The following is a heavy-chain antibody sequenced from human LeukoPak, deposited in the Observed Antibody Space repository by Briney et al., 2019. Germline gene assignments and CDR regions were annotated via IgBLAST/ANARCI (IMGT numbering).Heavy chain of an antibody. D-gene: IGHD5-24*01. CDR1: GFTFSSYW. Sequence: LRLSCAASGFTFSSYWMSWIRQPPGKGLEWIGYIYHSGSTYYNPSLKSRVTISVDRSKNQFSLKLSSVTAADTAVYYCARAPRRDGYYFDYWGQGTLVTVSS. CDR2: IYHSGST. V-gene: IGHV4-30-2*01. J-gene: IGHJ4*02. CDR3: ARAPRRDGYYFDY.